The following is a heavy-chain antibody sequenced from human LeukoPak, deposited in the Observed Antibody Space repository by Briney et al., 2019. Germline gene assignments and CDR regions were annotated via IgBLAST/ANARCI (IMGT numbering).Heavy chain of an antibody. Sequence: GGSLKLSCAASGFMFSGSPMHWVRQASGKGLEWVGHIRTKANNYATIYAASVKGRFTISRDDSKNTAYLQMNSLKTEDTAVYYCARDGLYDSSDDAFDIWGQGTMVTVSS. CDR3: ARDGLYDSSDDAFDI. J-gene: IGHJ3*02. D-gene: IGHD3-22*01. V-gene: IGHV3-73*01. CDR2: IRTKANNYAT. CDR1: GFMFSGSP.